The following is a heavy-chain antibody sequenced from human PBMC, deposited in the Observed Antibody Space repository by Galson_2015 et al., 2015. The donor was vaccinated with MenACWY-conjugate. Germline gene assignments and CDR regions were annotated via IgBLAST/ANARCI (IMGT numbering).Heavy chain of an antibody. Sequence: SLRLSCAASGSTFRNYWMTWVRQAPGKGLEWVASIKKDGSEKYYVDFVKGRFTISRDNAKNSMYLEMNSLRVEDTAVYSCARGHYGMDVWGQGTTVTASS. V-gene: IGHV3-7*03. J-gene: IGHJ6*02. CDR1: GSTFRNYW. CDR2: IKKDGSEK. CDR3: ARGHYGMDV.